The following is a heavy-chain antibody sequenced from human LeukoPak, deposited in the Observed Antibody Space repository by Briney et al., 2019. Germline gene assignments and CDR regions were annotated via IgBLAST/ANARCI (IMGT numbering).Heavy chain of an antibody. V-gene: IGHV3-21*04. D-gene: IGHD6-19*01. CDR3: ARGFLGGTDQYFDS. CDR2: ISSSSTYI. CDR1: GFPFSGYY. Sequence: GGSLRLSCAASGFPFSGYYMNWVRQAPGKGLEWVSAISSSSTYIYYADSVKGRFTISRDNAENSLYLQMNGLRAEDTAVYFCARGFLGGTDQYFDSWGQGTLVTVSS. J-gene: IGHJ4*02.